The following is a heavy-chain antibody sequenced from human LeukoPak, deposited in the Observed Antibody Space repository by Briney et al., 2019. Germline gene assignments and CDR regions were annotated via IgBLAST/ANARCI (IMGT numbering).Heavy chain of an antibody. J-gene: IGHJ4*02. D-gene: IGHD5-18*01. Sequence: SETLSLTCAVSGYSISSGYYWGWIRQPPGKGLEWIGSIYHGGSTYYNPSLKSRVTISVDTSKNQFSLKLSSVTAADTAVYYCARHSGGYSYGYGYYFDYWGQGTLVTVSS. V-gene: IGHV4-38-2*01. CDR1: GYSISSGYY. CDR2: IYHGGST. CDR3: ARHSGGYSYGYGYYFDY.